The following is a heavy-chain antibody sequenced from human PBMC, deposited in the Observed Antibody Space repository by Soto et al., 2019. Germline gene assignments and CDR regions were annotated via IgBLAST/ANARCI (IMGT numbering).Heavy chain of an antibody. CDR2: INPSGGST. D-gene: IGHD4-17*01. CDR3: AREINYGDYGVGYYYYGMDV. CDR1: GYTFTSYY. V-gene: IGHV1-46*01. Sequence: ASVKVSCKASGYTFTSYYVHWVRQAPGQGLEWMGIINPSGGSTSYAQKFQGRVTMTRDTSTSTVYMELSSLRSEDTAVYYCAREINYGDYGVGYYYYGMDVWGQGTTVTVSS. J-gene: IGHJ6*02.